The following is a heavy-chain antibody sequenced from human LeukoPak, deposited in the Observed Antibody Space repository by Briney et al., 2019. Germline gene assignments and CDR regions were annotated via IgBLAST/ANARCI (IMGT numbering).Heavy chain of an antibody. V-gene: IGHV3-48*02. J-gene: IGHJ4*02. CDR2: ISSSSSTI. Sequence: GGSLRLSCAASGFTFSSYSMNWVRQAPGKGLEWVSYISSSSSTIYYADSVKGRFTISRDNAKNSLYLQMNSLRDEDTAVYYCARALTPYSSSWSGDYWGQGTLVTVSP. CDR3: ARALTPYSSSWSGDY. D-gene: IGHD6-13*01. CDR1: GFTFSSYS.